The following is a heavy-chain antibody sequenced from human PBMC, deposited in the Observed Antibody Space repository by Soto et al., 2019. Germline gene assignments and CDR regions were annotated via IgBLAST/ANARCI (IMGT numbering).Heavy chain of an antibody. CDR1: GFTVSSNY. CDR2: IYSGGST. Sequence: PGGSLRLSCAASGFTVSSNYMSWVRQAPGKGLGWVSVIYSGGSTYYADSVKGRFTISRDNSKNTLYLQMNSLRAEDTAVYYCARHWNYIYYYYYYMDVWGKGTTVTVSS. CDR3: ARHWNYIYYYYYYMDV. J-gene: IGHJ6*03. D-gene: IGHD1-7*01. V-gene: IGHV3-66*04.